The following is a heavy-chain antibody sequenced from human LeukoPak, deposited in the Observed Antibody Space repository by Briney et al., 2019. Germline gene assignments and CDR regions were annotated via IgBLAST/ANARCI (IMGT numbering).Heavy chain of an antibody. CDR3: ARDYGDYVVDY. V-gene: IGHV3-48*01. CDR2: ISSSSSTI. J-gene: IGHJ4*02. D-gene: IGHD4-17*01. CDR1: GFTFSSYS. Sequence: GGSLRLSCAASGFTFSSYSMNWVRQAPGKGLEWVSYISSSSSTIYYADSVKGRFTISRDNAKSSLYLQMNSLRAEDTAVYYCARDYGDYVVDYWGQGTLVIVSS.